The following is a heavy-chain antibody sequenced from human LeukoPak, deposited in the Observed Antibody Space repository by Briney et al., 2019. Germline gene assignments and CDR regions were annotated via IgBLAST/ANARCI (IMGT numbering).Heavy chain of an antibody. D-gene: IGHD3-22*01. CDR3: ARARWLFAY. CDR2: ISYDGSNK. J-gene: IGHJ4*02. Sequence: GGSLRLSCAASGFTFSSYAMHWVRQAPGKGLEWVAVISYDGSNKYYADSVKGRFTISRDNAKNSLYLQMNSLRAEDTAVYYCARARWLFAYWGQGTLVTVSS. CDR1: GFTFSSYA. V-gene: IGHV3-30-3*01.